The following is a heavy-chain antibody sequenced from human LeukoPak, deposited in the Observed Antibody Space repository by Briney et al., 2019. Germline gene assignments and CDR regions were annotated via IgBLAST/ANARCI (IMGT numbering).Heavy chain of an antibody. CDR1: GFTVSDYS. J-gene: IGHJ4*02. V-gene: IGHV3-11*01. CDR2: ISTSGSTI. CDR3: AKSYDSSGYYYLRDQYYFDY. Sequence: GGSLRLSCAVSGFTVSDYSMNWIRQAPGKGLEWVSYISTSGSTIYYADSVKGRFTISRDSSKNTLYLQMNSRRAEDTAVYYCAKSYDSSGYYYLRDQYYFDYWGQGTLVTVSS. D-gene: IGHD3-22*01.